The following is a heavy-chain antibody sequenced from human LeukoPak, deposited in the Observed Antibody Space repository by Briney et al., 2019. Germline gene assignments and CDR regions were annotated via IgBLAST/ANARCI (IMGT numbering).Heavy chain of an antibody. J-gene: IGHJ4*02. Sequence: KPSETLSLTCTVSGYSISSGYYWGWIRQPPGKGLEWIGSIYHSGSTYYNPSLKSRVTISVDTSKNQFSLKLSSVTAADTAVYYCARDRQFIDYWGQGTLVTVSS. CDR3: ARDRQFIDY. V-gene: IGHV4-38-2*02. CDR1: GYSISSGYY. D-gene: IGHD3-16*02. CDR2: IYHSGST.